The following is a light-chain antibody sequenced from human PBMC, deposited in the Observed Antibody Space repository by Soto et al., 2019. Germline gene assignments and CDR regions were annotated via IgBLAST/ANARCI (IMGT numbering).Light chain of an antibody. CDR1: QTVLYSSNNKNY. Sequence: DIVMTQSPDSLTVSLGERATINCKSSQTVLYSSNNKNYLAWYQHKPGQPPKLLIYWASTREFGVPDRFSGSGSATDFTITISSLQAEDVAVYYCQQYYTTPRTFGQGTKVEIK. CDR3: QQYYTTPRT. CDR2: WAS. J-gene: IGKJ1*01. V-gene: IGKV4-1*01.